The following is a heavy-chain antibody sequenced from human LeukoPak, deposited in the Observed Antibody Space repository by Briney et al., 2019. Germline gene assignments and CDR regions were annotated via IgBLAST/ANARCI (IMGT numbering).Heavy chain of an antibody. CDR1: GGSFSGYY. Sequence: PSEALSLTCAVDGGSFSGYYWSWIRQPRGKGLEWIGEINHSGSTNYNPSLKSRVTISVDTSKNQFSLKLSSVTAADTAVYYCARVSKYSSSWFNYFDYWGQGTLVAVSS. V-gene: IGHV4-34*01. D-gene: IGHD6-13*01. CDR3: ARVSKYSSSWFNYFDY. J-gene: IGHJ4*02. CDR2: INHSGST.